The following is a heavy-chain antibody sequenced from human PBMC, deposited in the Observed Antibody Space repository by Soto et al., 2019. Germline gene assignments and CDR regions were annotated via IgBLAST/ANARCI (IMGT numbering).Heavy chain of an antibody. Sequence: PSETLSLTCAVYGGSFSGYYWSWIRQPPGKGLEWIGEINHSGSTNYNPSLKSRVTISVDTSKNQFPLKLSSVTAADTAVYYCARARYDILTGYTRGRPHWFDPWGQGTLVTVSS. J-gene: IGHJ5*02. D-gene: IGHD3-9*01. V-gene: IGHV4-34*01. CDR2: INHSGST. CDR1: GGSFSGYY. CDR3: ARARYDILTGYTRGRPHWFDP.